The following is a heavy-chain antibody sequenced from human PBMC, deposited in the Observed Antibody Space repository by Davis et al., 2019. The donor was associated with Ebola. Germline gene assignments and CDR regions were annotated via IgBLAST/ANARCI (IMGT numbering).Heavy chain of an antibody. Sequence: GASLIISCAASGFTSSSYSMNLVRQAPGKRLEWVSFISSSSSYIYYADSVKGRFTISRDNSKKTRYLQMNSLRAEDTAVYYCAKSGLSFGVVKYHYGMDVWGKGTTVTVSS. D-gene: IGHD3-3*01. CDR3: AKSGLSFGVVKYHYGMDV. CDR2: ISSSSSYI. CDR1: GFTSSSYS. J-gene: IGHJ6*04. V-gene: IGHV3-21*04.